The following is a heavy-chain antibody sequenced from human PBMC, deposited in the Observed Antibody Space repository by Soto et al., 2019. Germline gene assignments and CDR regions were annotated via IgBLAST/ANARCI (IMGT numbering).Heavy chain of an antibody. Sequence: SSETLSLTCTVSRGSISTYYWSWIRQPPGKGLECIGYIYYNGNTNYNPSLKSRVTISVDTSKNQFTLNLNSVTAADTAVYYCARHATRSYDYSGKGTLVTVSS. CDR3: ARHATRSYDY. CDR1: RGSISTYY. CDR2: IYYNGNT. J-gene: IGHJ4*02. V-gene: IGHV4-59*08.